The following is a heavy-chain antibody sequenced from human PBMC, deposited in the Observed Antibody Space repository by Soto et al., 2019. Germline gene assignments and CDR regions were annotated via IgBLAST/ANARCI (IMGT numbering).Heavy chain of an antibody. Sequence: GESLKISCAASGFTFSSYSMNWVRQAPGKGLEWVSSISSSSSYIYYADSVKGRFTISRDNAKNSLYLQMNSLRAEDTAVYYCARDRALYSSSSEYYFDYWGQGTLVTVSS. D-gene: IGHD6-6*01. CDR3: ARDRALYSSSSEYYFDY. CDR2: ISSSSSYI. V-gene: IGHV3-21*01. J-gene: IGHJ4*02. CDR1: GFTFSSYS.